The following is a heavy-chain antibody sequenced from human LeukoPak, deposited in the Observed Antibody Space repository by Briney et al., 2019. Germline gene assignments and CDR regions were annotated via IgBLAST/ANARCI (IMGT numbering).Heavy chain of an antibody. Sequence: GRSLRLSCAASGFTFSSYGMHWVRQAPGQGLEWVAVIWYDGSNKYYADSVKGRFTISRDNSKNTLYLQMNSLRAEDMAVYYCARDSNTAAPLDYWGQGTLVSVCS. D-gene: IGHD5-18*01. J-gene: IGHJ4*02. V-gene: IGHV3-33*01. CDR1: GFTFSSYG. CDR2: IWYDGSNK. CDR3: ARDSNTAAPLDY.